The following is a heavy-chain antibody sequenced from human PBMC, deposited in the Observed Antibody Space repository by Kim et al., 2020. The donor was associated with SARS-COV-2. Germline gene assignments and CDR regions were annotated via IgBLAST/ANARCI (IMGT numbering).Heavy chain of an antibody. D-gene: IGHD1-1*01. CDR1: GFRFQNYW. J-gene: IGHJ6*02. Sequence: GGSLRLSCAASGFRFQNYWMAWVRQAPGKGLEWVANIKQDEGEKYYVDSVKGRFTISRDNAKDSLYLQMDSLRAEDTAVYYCARVGLSTTEDFYYAMDVWGQVPTVPVSS. CDR3: ARVGLSTTEDFYYAMDV. V-gene: IGHV3-7*01. CDR2: IKQDEGEK.